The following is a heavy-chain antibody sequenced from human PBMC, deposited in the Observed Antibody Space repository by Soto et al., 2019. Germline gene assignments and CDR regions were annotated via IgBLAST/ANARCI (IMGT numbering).Heavy chain of an antibody. Sequence: EVQLVESGGGLVQPGGSLRLSCAASGLIFSDYHMDWVRQAPGKGLEWVGRIRRKANSYTTEYAASVKGRFTISRDDSRNSRSLQMNSLKSEDTAVYYCAMLGGWSGGSSGMDVWGQGTTVTVSS. D-gene: IGHD6-19*01. CDR3: AMLGGWSGGSSGMDV. CDR2: IRRKANSYTT. J-gene: IGHJ6*02. CDR1: GLIFSDYH. V-gene: IGHV3-72*01.